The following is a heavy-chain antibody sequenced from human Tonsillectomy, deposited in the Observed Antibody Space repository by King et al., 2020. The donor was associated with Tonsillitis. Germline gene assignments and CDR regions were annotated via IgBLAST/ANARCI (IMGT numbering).Heavy chain of an antibody. CDR2: INHSGST. D-gene: IGHD3-10*01. Sequence: VQQQQWGAGLLKPSETLSLTCTVYGVSFSSYYWSWIRQSPGKGLEWIGEINHSGSTNYNPSLKSRVTISVDTSKKQLSLKLSSVTAADTAVYYCATPPYYYGTGDYWGQGTLVTVSS. CDR3: ATPPYYYGTGDY. J-gene: IGHJ4*02. V-gene: IGHV4-34*01. CDR1: GVSFSSYY.